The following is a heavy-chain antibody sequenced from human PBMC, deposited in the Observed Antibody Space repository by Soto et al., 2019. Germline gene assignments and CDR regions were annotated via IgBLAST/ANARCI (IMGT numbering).Heavy chain of an antibody. J-gene: IGHJ4*02. CDR1: GFTFSSYA. CDR2: ISGSGGST. V-gene: IGHV3-23*01. D-gene: IGHD3-10*01. Sequence: GGSLRLSCAASGFTFSSYAMSWVRQAPGKGLEWVSAISGSGGSTYYADSVKGRFTISRDNSKNTLYLQMNSLRAEDTAVYYCAKDYYDYYGSGSYRGPFDYWGQGTLVTVSS. CDR3: AKDYYDYYGSGSYRGPFDY.